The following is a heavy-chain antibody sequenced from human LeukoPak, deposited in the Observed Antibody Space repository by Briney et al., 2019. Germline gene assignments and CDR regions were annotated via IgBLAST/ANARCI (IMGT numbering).Heavy chain of an antibody. CDR2: ISYDGSNK. D-gene: IGHD6-13*01. CDR1: GFTFSSYA. V-gene: IGHV3-30*07. Sequence: GGSLRLSCAASGFTFSSYAMHWVRQAPGKGLEWVAVISYDGSNKYYADSVKGRFTISRDNAKNSLYLQMNSLRAEDTAVYYCARDGIAAAGTSYYYYYGMDVWGQGTTVTVSS. J-gene: IGHJ6*02. CDR3: ARDGIAAAGTSYYYYYGMDV.